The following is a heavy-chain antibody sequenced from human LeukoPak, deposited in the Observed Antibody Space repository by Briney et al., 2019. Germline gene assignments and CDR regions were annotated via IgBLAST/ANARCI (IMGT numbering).Heavy chain of an antibody. J-gene: IGHJ4*02. CDR3: ARDLFTHSSSLFYDY. V-gene: IGHV3-21*01. CDR1: GFTFSSYS. D-gene: IGHD6-6*01. Sequence: PGGSLRLSCAASGFTFSSYSMNWVRQAPGKGLEWVSSISSSSSYIYYADSVKGRFTISRDNAKNSLYLQMNSLRAEDTAVYYCARDLFTHSSSLFYDYWGQGTLVTVSS. CDR2: ISSSSSYI.